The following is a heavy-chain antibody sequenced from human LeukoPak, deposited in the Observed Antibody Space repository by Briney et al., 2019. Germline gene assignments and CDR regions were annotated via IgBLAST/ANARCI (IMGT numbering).Heavy chain of an antibody. Sequence: SETLSLTCTVSGGSISSSSYYWGWIRQPPGKGLEWIGSIYYSGSTYYNPSLKSRVTISVDTSKNQFSLKLSSVTAADTAVYYCAKDQISRWELPTGDYWGQGTLVTVSS. D-gene: IGHD1-26*01. V-gene: IGHV4-39*07. CDR2: IYYSGST. CDR3: AKDQISRWELPTGDY. J-gene: IGHJ4*02. CDR1: GGSISSSSYY.